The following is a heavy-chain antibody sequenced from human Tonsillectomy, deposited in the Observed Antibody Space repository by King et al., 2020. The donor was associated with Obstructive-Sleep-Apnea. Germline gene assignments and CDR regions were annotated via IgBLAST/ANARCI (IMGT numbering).Heavy chain of an antibody. CDR1: GGPISNISW. Sequence: QLQESGPGLVKPSGPLSLPCAVSGGPISNISWGSWVRRSPGKGLEWFGEIYHIGSTFYNPSLKSRVPISLDKSKNEFSLNLGSVTAADTAGYYCARLAPLRYFDWLVYGMDVWGQGTTVTVSS. J-gene: IGHJ6*02. CDR3: ARLAPLRYFDWLVYGMDV. D-gene: IGHD3-9*01. V-gene: IGHV4-4*02. CDR2: IYHIGST.